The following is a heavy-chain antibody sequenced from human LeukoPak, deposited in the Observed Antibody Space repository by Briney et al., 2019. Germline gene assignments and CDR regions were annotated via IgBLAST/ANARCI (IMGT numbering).Heavy chain of an antibody. CDR2: IYYSGST. CDR3: ARVTYYDSSGTYNWFDP. D-gene: IGHD3-22*01. V-gene: IGHV4-30-4*01. CDR1: GGSISSGDYY. J-gene: IGHJ5*02. Sequence: PSETLSLTCTVSGGSISSGDYYWSWIRQPPGKGLEWIGYIYYSGSTYYNPSLKSRVTISVDTSKNQFSLKLSSVTAADTAVYYCARVTYYDSSGTYNWFDPWGRGTLVTVSS.